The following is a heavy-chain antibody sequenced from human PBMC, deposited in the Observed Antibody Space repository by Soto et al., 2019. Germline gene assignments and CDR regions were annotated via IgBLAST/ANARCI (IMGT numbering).Heavy chain of an antibody. Sequence: QVQLVQSGAEVKKPGSSVKVSCKASGGTFSSYAISWVRQAPGQGLEWMGGIIPIFGTANYAQKFQGRVTITADESTSTAYMELSSLRSEDTAVYYCARDLTIGYCSGGSWYSQAFDYWGQGTLVTVSS. CDR1: GGTFSSYA. CDR2: IIPIFGTA. D-gene: IGHD2-15*01. CDR3: ARDLTIGYCSGGSWYSQAFDY. V-gene: IGHV1-69*01. J-gene: IGHJ4*02.